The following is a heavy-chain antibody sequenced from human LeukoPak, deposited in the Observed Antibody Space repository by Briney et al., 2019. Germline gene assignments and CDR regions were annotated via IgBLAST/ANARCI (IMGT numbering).Heavy chain of an antibody. CDR1: GFTFSSYA. CDR3: AKARVRYSGYSTIFDY. Sequence: PGGSLRLSCAASGFTFSSYAMSWVRQAPGKGREWVSAISGSGGRTYYADSVKGRFIISRDNSKNTLYLPMNSLRAEDTAVYYCAKARVRYSGYSTIFDYWGQGTLVTVSS. CDR2: ISGSGGRT. J-gene: IGHJ4*02. D-gene: IGHD5-12*01. V-gene: IGHV3-23*01.